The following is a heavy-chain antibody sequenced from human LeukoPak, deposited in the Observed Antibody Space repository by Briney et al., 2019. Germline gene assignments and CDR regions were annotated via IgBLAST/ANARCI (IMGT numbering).Heavy chain of an antibody. J-gene: IGHJ6*03. V-gene: IGHV4-59*11. D-gene: IGHD6-6*01. Sequence: SETLSLTCTVSGGSISSHYWSWIRQPPGKGLEWIGYIYYGGSTNYNPSLKSRVTISVDTSKNQFSLKLSSVTAADTAVYYCARGPIAARAYYYYYMDVWGKGTTVTVSS. CDR3: ARGPIAARAYYYYYMDV. CDR2: IYYGGST. CDR1: GGSISSHY.